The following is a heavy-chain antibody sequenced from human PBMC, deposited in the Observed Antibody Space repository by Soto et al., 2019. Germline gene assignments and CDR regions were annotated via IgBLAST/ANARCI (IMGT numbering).Heavy chain of an antibody. D-gene: IGHD1-26*01. J-gene: IGHJ4*02. V-gene: IGHV3-74*01. CDR1: GFTFNTHW. CDR3: ARAMTAVGAAAKGDF. Sequence: EVKLVESGGGLILPGGSLRLSCAASGFTFNTHWMHWVRQAPWKGLVWVSRINSDVSITDYPDSVKRRFSISRDNPRNTLYLQMNSLSPEDTAVYYCARAMTAVGAAAKGDFWGQGTLVTVSS. CDR2: INSDVSIT.